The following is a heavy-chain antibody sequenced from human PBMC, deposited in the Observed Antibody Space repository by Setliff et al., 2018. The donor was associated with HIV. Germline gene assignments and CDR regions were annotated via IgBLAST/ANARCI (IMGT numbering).Heavy chain of an antibody. CDR3: ATARIPTGGVSTSLDY. CDR1: GFTFSSYS. V-gene: IGHV3-48*04. Sequence: PGGSLRLSCAASGFTFSSYSMNWVRQAPGKGLEWVSYISSRSSIIYYADSVKGRFTISRDNSKNTVYLELNSLKPEDTAEYYCATARIPTGGVSTSLDYWGQGTLVTVSS. CDR2: ISSRSSII. D-gene: IGHD3-3*01. J-gene: IGHJ4*02.